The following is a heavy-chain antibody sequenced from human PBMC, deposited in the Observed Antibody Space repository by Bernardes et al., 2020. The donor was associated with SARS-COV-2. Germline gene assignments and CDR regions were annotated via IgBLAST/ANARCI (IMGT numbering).Heavy chain of an antibody. J-gene: IGHJ4*02. CDR2: LYYTGST. Sequence: SETLSLTCTVSGGSISAYYWSWFRQPPGKGLEWIGYLYYTGSTNYNPSLQSRVTISVDTSKNQFSLKLSSVTAADTAVYYCAKKGITIFGVVPYYFDYWGQGTLVTVSS. D-gene: IGHD3-3*01. CDR1: GGSISAYY. CDR3: AKKGITIFGVVPYYFDY. V-gene: IGHV4-59*01.